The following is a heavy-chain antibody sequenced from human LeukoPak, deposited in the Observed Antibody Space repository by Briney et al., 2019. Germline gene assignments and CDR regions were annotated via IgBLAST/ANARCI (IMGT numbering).Heavy chain of an antibody. D-gene: IGHD3-22*01. J-gene: IGHJ4*02. Sequence: GASVKVSCKASGYTFTSYDISWVRQAPGQGLEWMGWISAYNGNTNYAQKLQGRVTMTTDTSTSTAYMELRSLRSDDTAVYYCARASIYYDSGGYYYDNFDYWGQGTLVTVSS. V-gene: IGHV1-18*01. CDR3: ARASIYYDSGGYYYDNFDY. CDR1: GYTFTSYD. CDR2: ISAYNGNT.